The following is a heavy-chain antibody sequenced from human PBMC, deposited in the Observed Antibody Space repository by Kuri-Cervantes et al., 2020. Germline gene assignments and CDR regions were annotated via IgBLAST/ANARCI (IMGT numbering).Heavy chain of an antibody. V-gene: IGHV4-39*01. CDR2: IYYSGST. D-gene: IGHD3-22*01. Sequence: SETLSLTCTVSGGSISSSSYYWGWIRQPPGKGLEWIGSIYYSGSTYYNPSLKSRVTISVDTSKNQFSLKLSSVTAADTAVYYCATSLLYDSSGYYDYWGQGTLVT. CDR3: ATSLLYDSSGYYDY. J-gene: IGHJ4*02. CDR1: GGSISSSSYY.